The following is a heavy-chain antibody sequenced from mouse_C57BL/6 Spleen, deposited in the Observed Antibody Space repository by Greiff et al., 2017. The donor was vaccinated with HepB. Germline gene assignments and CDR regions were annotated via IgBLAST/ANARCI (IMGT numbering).Heavy chain of an antibody. CDR3: AREIYYGSSYFDY. Sequence: VQLQQSGPELVKPGASVKISCKASGYTFTDYYINWVKQRPGQGLEWIGWIFPGSGSTYYNEKFKGKATLTVDKSSSTAYMLLSSLTSEDSAVYFCAREIYYGSSYFDYWGQCTTLTVSS. V-gene: IGHV1-75*01. J-gene: IGHJ2*01. D-gene: IGHD1-1*01. CDR2: IFPGSGST. CDR1: GYTFTDYY.